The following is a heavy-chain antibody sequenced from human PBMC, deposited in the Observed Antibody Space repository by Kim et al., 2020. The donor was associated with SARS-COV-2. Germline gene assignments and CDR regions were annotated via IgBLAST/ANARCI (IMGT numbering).Heavy chain of an antibody. Sequence: NPSLKRRVTISVGTSKKQFALKRSSVTAADTAVYYCGRRNHQLYGGGFDYWGQGTLVTVSS. V-gene: IGHV4-59*08. D-gene: IGHD2-15*01. CDR3: GRRNHQLYGGGFDY. J-gene: IGHJ4*02.